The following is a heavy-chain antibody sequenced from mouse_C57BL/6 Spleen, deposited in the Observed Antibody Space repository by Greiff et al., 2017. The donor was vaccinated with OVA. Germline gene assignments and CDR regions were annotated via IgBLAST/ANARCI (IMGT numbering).Heavy chain of an antibody. V-gene: IGHV1-55*01. CDR2: IYPGSGST. D-gene: IGHD1-1*01. CDR1: GYTFTSYW. J-gene: IGHJ2*01. Sequence: QVQLQQSGAELVKPGASVKMSCKASGYTFTSYWITWVKQRPGQGLEWIGDIYPGSGSTNYNEKFKSKATLTVDTSSSTAYMQLSSLTSEDSAVYYCATSDGSSYMVYFDYWGQGTTLTVSS. CDR3: ATSDGSSYMVYFDY.